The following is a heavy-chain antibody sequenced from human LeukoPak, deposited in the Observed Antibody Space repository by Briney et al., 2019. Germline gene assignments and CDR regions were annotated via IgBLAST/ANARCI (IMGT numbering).Heavy chain of an antibody. J-gene: IGHJ4*02. CDR1: GGSISSSSYY. CDR2: IYYSGST. Sequence: SETLSLTCTVSGGSISSSSYYWGWIRQPPGRGLEWIGSIYYSGSTYYNPSLKSRVTISVDTSKNQFSLKLSSVTAADTAVYYCGTIFGVVSLDYWGQGTLVTVSS. D-gene: IGHD3-3*01. V-gene: IGHV4-39*01. CDR3: GTIFGVVSLDY.